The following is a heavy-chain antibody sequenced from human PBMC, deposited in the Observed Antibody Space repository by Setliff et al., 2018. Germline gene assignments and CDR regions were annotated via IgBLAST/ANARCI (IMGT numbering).Heavy chain of an antibody. CDR3: GRAGKPYAIDI. CDR2: IKGDGSEK. Sequence: PGGSLRLSCSVSGFTFGIYWMSWVRQAPGKGLEWVANIKGDGSEKYYVDSVKGRFAVSRDNAKNSLFLQMDSLTVEDTAVYYCGRAGKPYAIDIWGQGTMVTVS. V-gene: IGHV3-7*04. J-gene: IGHJ3*02. CDR1: GFTFGIYW.